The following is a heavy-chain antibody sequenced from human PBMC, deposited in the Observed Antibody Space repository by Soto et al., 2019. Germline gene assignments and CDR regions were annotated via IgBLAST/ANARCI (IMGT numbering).Heavy chain of an antibody. J-gene: IGHJ4*02. CDR2: ISAYNGGT. Sequence: QVQLVQSGVEVKKPGASVKVSCKASGFTFTSYAISWVRQAPGQGLEWMGWISAYNGGTNYAQNFRGRVTMTTDASTSTAYMELRSLGYDDTAMYYCARDFTGWPPDGVDHWGQGTQVTVSS. V-gene: IGHV1-18*01. D-gene: IGHD3-10*01. CDR3: ARDFTGWPPDGVDH. CDR1: GFTFTSYA.